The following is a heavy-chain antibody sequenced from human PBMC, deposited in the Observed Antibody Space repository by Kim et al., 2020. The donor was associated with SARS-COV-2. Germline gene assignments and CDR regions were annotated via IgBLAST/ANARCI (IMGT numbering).Heavy chain of an antibody. J-gene: IGHJ3*02. CDR2: IKSKTDGGTT. CDR1: GFTFSNAW. D-gene: IGHD3-22*01. CDR3: TTDTPTKKTYDSSGYPLDAFDI. V-gene: IGHV3-15*01. Sequence: GGSLRLSCAASGFTFSNAWMSWVRQAPGKGLEWVGRIKSKTDGGTTDYAAPVKGRFTISRDDSKNTLYLQMNSLKTEDTAVYYCTTDTPTKKTYDSSGYPLDAFDIWGQGTMVTVSS.